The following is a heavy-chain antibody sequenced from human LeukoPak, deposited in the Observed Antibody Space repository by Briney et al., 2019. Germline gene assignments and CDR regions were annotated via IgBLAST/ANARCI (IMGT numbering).Heavy chain of an antibody. CDR3: ARSLCSGGSCQNWLDP. J-gene: IGHJ5*02. CDR2: INPNSGDT. V-gene: IGHV1-2*06. D-gene: IGHD2-15*01. Sequence: ASVKVSCKASGYTFTGHYMHWVRQAPGQGLEWMGRINPNSGDTNHAQKFQGRVTMTRDTLISTAYMELSRLRSDDTAVYYCARSLCSGGSCQNWLDPWGQGTLVTVSS. CDR1: GYTFTGHY.